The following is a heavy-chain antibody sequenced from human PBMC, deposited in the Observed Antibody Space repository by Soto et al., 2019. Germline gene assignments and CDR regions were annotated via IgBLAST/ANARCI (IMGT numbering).Heavy chain of an antibody. V-gene: IGHV1-24*01. CDR3: ATTEWELLPGSFDL. Sequence: QVQLVQSGAEVKKPGASVKVSCKVSGYTLTELSMHWVRQAPGKGLEWMGGFDPEDGETIYAQKFQGRVNMTEDTSTDTAYTELSSLRSEYTDVYYCATTEWELLPGSFDLWGQGTMVTVSS. J-gene: IGHJ3*01. D-gene: IGHD1-26*01. CDR1: GYTLTELS. CDR2: FDPEDGET.